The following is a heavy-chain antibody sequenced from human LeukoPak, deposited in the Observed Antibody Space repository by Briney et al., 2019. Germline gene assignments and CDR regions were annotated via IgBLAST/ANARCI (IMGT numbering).Heavy chain of an antibody. CDR1: VFTLSSYS. CDR2: ISGSGGST. V-gene: IGHV3-23*01. CDR3: AKDRASGGDCSDY. Sequence: PGGCLRLSCAASVFTLSSYSMSWVRQAPGKGLEWVSDISGSGGSTYYAYSVKGRFTISRDNSKNTLYLQMNSLRAEDTAIYYCAKDRASGGDCSDYWGQGTLVTVSS. D-gene: IGHD2-21*02. J-gene: IGHJ4*02.